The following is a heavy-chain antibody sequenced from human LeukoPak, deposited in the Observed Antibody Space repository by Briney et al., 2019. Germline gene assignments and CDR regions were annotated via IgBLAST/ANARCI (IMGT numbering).Heavy chain of an antibody. Sequence: PGGSLRLSCAASGFTFSSYEMNWVRQAPGKGLEWVSYISSSGSTFYSADSVKGRFTVSRDNAKNSLYLQMSSLRAEDTAVYYCARCHYYDSSGFDYWGQGTLVTVSS. J-gene: IGHJ4*02. CDR2: ISSSGSTF. V-gene: IGHV3-48*03. CDR3: ARCHYYDSSGFDY. CDR1: GFTFSSYE. D-gene: IGHD3-22*01.